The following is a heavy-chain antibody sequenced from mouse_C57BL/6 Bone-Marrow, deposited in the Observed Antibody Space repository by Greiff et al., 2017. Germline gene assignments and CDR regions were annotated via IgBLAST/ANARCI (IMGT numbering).Heavy chain of an antibody. Sequence: EVQGVESGGGLVKPGGSLKLSCAASGFTFSSYAMSWVRQTPEKRLEWVATISDGGSYTYYPDNVKGRFTISRDNAKNNLYLQMSHLKSEDTAMYYCARLYHVDYWGQGTTLTVSS. V-gene: IGHV5-4*01. CDR3: ARLYHVDY. CDR1: GFTFSSYA. CDR2: ISDGGSYT. J-gene: IGHJ2*01. D-gene: IGHD2-12*01.